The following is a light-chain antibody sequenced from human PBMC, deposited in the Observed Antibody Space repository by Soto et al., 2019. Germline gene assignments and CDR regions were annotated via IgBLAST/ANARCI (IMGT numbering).Light chain of an antibody. J-gene: IGLJ1*01. V-gene: IGLV2-14*01. Sequence: QSALTQPASVSGYPGQSSTISCTGTSSDVGGYNYVSWYQQHPGKAPKLMIYDVSNRPSGVSNRFSGSKSGNTASLTISGLQADDEADYYCSSYTSSSTLLYVFGTGTKLTVL. CDR3: SSYTSSSTLLYV. CDR2: DVS. CDR1: SSDVGGYNY.